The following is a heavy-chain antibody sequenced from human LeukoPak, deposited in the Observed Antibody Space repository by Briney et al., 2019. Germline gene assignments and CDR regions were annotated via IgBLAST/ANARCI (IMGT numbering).Heavy chain of an antibody. D-gene: IGHD1-26*01. Sequence: SETVSLMCTVSVGSNSSSGFYWGWVRQPPGKGLEWIGSIYYTGSNYYNPSLESRVTISVDTSKNQLSLKLRSVTAADTAVYYCARTHSGTYYGFDYWGQGTLVTVSS. CDR2: IYYTGSN. V-gene: IGHV4-39*01. CDR1: VGSNSSSGFY. J-gene: IGHJ4*02. CDR3: ARTHSGTYYGFDY.